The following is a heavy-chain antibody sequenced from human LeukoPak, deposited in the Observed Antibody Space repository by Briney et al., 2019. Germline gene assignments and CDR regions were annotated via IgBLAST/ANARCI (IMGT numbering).Heavy chain of an antibody. CDR2: IYHSGIT. CDR1: GGSISTSNW. V-gene: IGHV4-4*02. J-gene: IGHJ5*02. CDR3: ATRGGFDP. Sequence: SGTLSLTCAVSGGSISTSNWWNWVRQSPGKGLEWIGEIYHSGITRYNPSLKSRVTISVDKSNNQISLKLTSVTAADTAVYYCATRGGFDPWGQGTLVTVSS. D-gene: IGHD3-16*01.